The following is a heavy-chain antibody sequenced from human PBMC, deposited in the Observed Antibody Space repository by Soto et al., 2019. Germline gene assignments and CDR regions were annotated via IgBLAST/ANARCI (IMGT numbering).Heavy chain of an antibody. V-gene: IGHV3-30-3*01. CDR3: ARDSWAPGLIAAAGSISWRFDP. CDR2: ISYDGSNK. Sequence: GGSLRLSCAASGFTFSSYAMHWVRQAPGKGLEWVAVISYDGSNKYYADSVKGRFTISRDNSKNTLYLQMNSLRAEDTAVYYCARDSWAPGLIAAAGSISWRFDPWGQGTLVTVSS. CDR1: GFTFSSYA. J-gene: IGHJ5*02. D-gene: IGHD6-13*01.